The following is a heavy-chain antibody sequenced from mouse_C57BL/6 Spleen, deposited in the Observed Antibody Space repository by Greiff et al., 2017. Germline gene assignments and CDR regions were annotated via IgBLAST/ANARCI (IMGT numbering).Heavy chain of an antibody. CDR1: GYTFTSYW. J-gene: IGHJ2*01. CDR2: IYPSDSET. CDR3: ARSDSSGDYFDD. D-gene: IGHD3-2*02. V-gene: IGHV1-61*01. Sequence: QVQLQQPGAELVRPGSSVKLSCKASGYTFTSYWMDWVKQRPGQGLEWIGNIYPSDSETHYNQKFKDKATLTVDKSSSTAYMQLSSLTSEDSAVYYCARSDSSGDYFDDWGQGTTLTVSS.